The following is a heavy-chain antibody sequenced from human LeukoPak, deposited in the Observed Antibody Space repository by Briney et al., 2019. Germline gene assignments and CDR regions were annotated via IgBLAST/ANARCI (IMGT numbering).Heavy chain of an antibody. CDR1: GYTFTGYY. V-gene: IGHV1-2*02. Sequence: GASVKVSCKASGYTFTGYYLHLVRQAPGQGLEWMGWINPNSGGTDYAQKFQRRVTTTRDTSISTVYMELSRLRSDDTAVYYCAREGYCTGGTCFDNWGQGTLVTVSS. J-gene: IGHJ4*02. CDR3: AREGYCTGGTCFDN. D-gene: IGHD2-8*02. CDR2: INPNSGGT.